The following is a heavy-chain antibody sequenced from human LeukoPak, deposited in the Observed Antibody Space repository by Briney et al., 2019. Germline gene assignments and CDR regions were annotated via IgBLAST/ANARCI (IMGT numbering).Heavy chain of an antibody. CDR3: ARDYGSGSYRFDP. V-gene: IGHV1-8*01. Sequence: ASVTVSFTASGYTFTIYDINWVRQAPGQGLEWMGWMNPNSGNTGYAQKFQGRVTMTRNTSISTAYMELSSLRSEDTAVYYCARDYGSGSYRFDPWGKGNRVTV. D-gene: IGHD3-10*01. CDR2: MNPNSGNT. J-gene: IGHJ5*02. CDR1: GYTFTIYD.